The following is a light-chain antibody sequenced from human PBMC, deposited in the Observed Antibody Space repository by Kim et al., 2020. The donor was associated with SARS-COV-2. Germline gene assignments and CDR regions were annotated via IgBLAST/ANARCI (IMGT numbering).Light chain of an antibody. CDR2: HDS. V-gene: IGLV3-21*04. CDR3: QVWDGSTDHYV. J-gene: IGLJ1*01. Sequence: APGEAAKIPCAGNNIGSKNVQWYRQKAGQAPVLVISHDSDRPSEIPDRFSGSNSGNTATLTISRVEAGDEADYYCQVWDGSTDHYVFGTGTKVTVL. CDR1: NIGSKN.